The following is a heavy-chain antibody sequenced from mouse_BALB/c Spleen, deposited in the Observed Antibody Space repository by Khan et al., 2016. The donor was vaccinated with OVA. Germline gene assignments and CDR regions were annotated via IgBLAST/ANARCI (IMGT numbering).Heavy chain of an antibody. J-gene: IGHJ2*01. CDR1: GYTFTDYA. D-gene: IGHD2-14*01. CDR2: ISIYYDNT. Sequence: VQLQESGPELVRPGESVKISCKGSGYTFTDYAMHWVKKSHGKSLEWIGVISIYYDNTNYNQKFKGKATMTVNKTSSTAYMEIARLTSEDTAIYYCASGGRCVRRGGGTSDYWGLGTTLTVSS. V-gene: IGHV1S137*01. CDR3: ASGGRCVRRGGGTSDY.